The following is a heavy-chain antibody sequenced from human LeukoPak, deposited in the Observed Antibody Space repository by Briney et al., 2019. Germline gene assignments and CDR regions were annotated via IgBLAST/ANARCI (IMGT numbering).Heavy chain of an antibody. V-gene: IGHV3-7*01. J-gene: IGHJ4*02. CDR3: ARVGYDSSGYVDY. Sequence: PGGSLRLSCAASGFTFSSYWMSWVRQAPGKGLEGVANIKQEGSEKYYVDSVKGRFTISRDNAKNSLYLQMNSVRAEDTALYYCARVGYDSSGYVDYWGQGTLVTVSS. CDR1: GFTFSSYW. CDR2: IKQEGSEK. D-gene: IGHD3-22*01.